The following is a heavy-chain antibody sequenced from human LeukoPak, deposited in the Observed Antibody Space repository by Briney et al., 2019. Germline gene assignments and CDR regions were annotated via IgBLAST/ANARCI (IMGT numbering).Heavy chain of an antibody. Sequence: NPSETLSLTCAVYGGSFSGYYWSWIRQPPGKGLEWIGEINHSGSTNYNPSLKSRVTISVDTSKNQFSLRLGSLTAADTAVYYCAKPIDCSSTICTGPMDVWGKGTTVIVSA. CDR2: INHSGST. CDR3: AKPIDCSSTICTGPMDV. V-gene: IGHV4-34*01. D-gene: IGHD2-2*01. J-gene: IGHJ6*04. CDR1: GGSFSGYY.